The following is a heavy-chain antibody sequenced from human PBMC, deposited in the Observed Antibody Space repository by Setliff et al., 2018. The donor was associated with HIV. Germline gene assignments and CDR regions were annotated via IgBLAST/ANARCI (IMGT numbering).Heavy chain of an antibody. J-gene: IGHJ3*02. D-gene: IGHD3-10*01. CDR1: GYTFTSYF. Sequence: GASVKVSCKASGYTFTSYFIHWVRQAPGQGLEWMGQINPNRGDTKSHHKFADRLIMSRDTSLTTVYMELTSLRSDDTAVYYCARVSSFNKIIREAFDIWGQGTLVTV. CDR2: INPNRGDT. V-gene: IGHV1-2*06. CDR3: ARVSSFNKIIREAFDI.